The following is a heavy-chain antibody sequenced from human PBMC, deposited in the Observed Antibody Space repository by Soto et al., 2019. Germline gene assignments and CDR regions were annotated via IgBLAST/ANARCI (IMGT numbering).Heavy chain of an antibody. CDR3: AGRYCTGGSCYRP. Sequence: QVQLQQWGAGLLKPSETLSLTCAISGGSFSGYYWSWIRQPPGKGLEWIGEINHDGITNYNPSLKSRVTLSIDTYKNQLSLKLTSVTAADKDVYYCAGRYCTGGSCYRPWGQGTLVTVSS. D-gene: IGHD2-15*01. CDR1: GGSFSGYY. V-gene: IGHV4-34*01. J-gene: IGHJ4*02. CDR2: INHDGIT.